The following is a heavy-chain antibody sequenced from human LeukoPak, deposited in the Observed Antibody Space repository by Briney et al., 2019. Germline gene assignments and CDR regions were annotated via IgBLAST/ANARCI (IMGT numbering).Heavy chain of an antibody. CDR1: GFTFSSCA. CDR3: ASPTGHYYDSL. D-gene: IGHD3-22*01. CDR2: ISGSGGST. Sequence: GGSLRLSCAASGFTFSSCAMSWVRQAQGKGLEWVSAISGSGGSTYYADSVKGRFTISRDNSKNTLYLQMNSLRAEDTAVYYCASPTGHYYDSLWGQGTLVTVSS. J-gene: IGHJ4*02. V-gene: IGHV3-23*01.